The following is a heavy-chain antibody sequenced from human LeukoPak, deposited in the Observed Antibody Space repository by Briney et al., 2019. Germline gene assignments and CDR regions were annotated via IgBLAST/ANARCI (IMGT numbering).Heavy chain of an antibody. CDR3: ARGTTVPTHDY. Sequence: SETLSLTCTVSGGSISSYYWSWIRQPPGKGLEWIGYIYYSGSTNYNPSLKSRVTISVDTSKNQFSLKLSSVTAADPALYSCARGTTVPTHDYRGQGPLVTVSS. CDR2: IYYSGST. D-gene: IGHD4-17*01. CDR1: GGSISSYY. V-gene: IGHV4-59*01. J-gene: IGHJ4*02.